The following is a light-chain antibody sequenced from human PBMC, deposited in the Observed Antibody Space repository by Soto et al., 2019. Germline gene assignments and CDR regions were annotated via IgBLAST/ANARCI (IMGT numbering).Light chain of an antibody. CDR1: NTDVGGYNY. CDR3: CSYTASRTFV. Sequence: QSVLTQPASVSGSPGQSITISCTGTNTDVGGYNYVSWYQQHPGKVPKLLIYEVSRRPSGVSTRFSGSRSGNTASLTISGLQAEDEADYYCCSYTASRTFVFGTGTKVTVL. CDR2: EVS. V-gene: IGLV2-14*01. J-gene: IGLJ1*01.